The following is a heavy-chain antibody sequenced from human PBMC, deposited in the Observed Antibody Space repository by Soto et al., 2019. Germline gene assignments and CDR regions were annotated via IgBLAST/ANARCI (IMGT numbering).Heavy chain of an antibody. V-gene: IGHV3-30*18. J-gene: IGHJ6*02. CDR1: GFTFSSYG. CDR3: AKVVFLEWEITDV. D-gene: IGHD3-3*01. Sequence: QVQLVESGGGVVQPGRSLRLSCAASGFTFSSYGMHWVRQAPGKGLEWVAVISDDGSNKYYADSVKGRFTISRDNSKNTLYLQMNSLRAEDTAVYYCAKVVFLEWEITDVWGQGTTVTVAS. CDR2: ISDDGSNK.